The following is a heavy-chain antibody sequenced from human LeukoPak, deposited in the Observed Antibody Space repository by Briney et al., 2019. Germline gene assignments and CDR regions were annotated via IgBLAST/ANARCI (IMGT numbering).Heavy chain of an antibody. J-gene: IGHJ6*02. D-gene: IGHD1-26*01. CDR3: ARGRSNYYGMDV. Sequence: PSETLSLTCTVSGGSISTYYWNWIRQPPGKGLEWIGYIYHSGSTNYNPSLQSRVTISVDTSKNLFSLKVSSVTAADTAVYYCARGRSNYYGMDVWGQGTTVTVSS. CDR2: IYHSGST. V-gene: IGHV4-59*01. CDR1: GGSISTYY.